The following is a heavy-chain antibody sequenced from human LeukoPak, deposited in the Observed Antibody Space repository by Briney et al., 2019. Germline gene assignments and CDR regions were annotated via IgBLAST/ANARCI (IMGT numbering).Heavy chain of an antibody. J-gene: IGHJ4*02. V-gene: IGHV3-7*05. D-gene: IGHD2-8*01. Sequence: GGSLRLSCVVSGFTFSSHSMSWVRQAPGKGLEWVADITREGSAAYYVDSVKGQFSISRDNAKNSLYLQMNSLRAEDTAVYYCAKDWHNGDDPLFDYWGQGTVVTVSS. CDR3: AKDWHNGDDPLFDY. CDR2: ITREGSAA. CDR1: GFTFSSHS.